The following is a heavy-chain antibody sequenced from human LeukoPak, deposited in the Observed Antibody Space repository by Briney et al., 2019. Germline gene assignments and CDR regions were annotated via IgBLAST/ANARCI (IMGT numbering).Heavy chain of an antibody. CDR1: GFTFSRYS. CDR3: ARDMGVRGLTDY. D-gene: IGHD4-17*01. CDR2: ISSTSGTT. V-gene: IGHV3-48*02. Sequence: GGSLRLSCAASGFTFSRYSMNWVRQAPGKGLEWVSFISSTSGTTFYADSVKGRFTISRDSAKNSLYLQMNSLRDEDTAVYYCARDMGVRGLTDYWGQGTLVTVSS. J-gene: IGHJ4*02.